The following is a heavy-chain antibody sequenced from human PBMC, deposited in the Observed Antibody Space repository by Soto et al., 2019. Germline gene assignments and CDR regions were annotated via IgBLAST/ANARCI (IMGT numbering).Heavy chain of an antibody. CDR3: ARQVYGDDLGGNWFDP. CDR2: ISHDGHA. V-gene: IGHV4-39*01. CDR1: DDSISDSRYY. D-gene: IGHD4-17*01. J-gene: IGHJ5*02. Sequence: PSETLSLTCSVLDDSISDSRYYWGWIRQSPEKGLEWIGSISHDGHAYYNPPLKSRVTLFADTSRNQFSLKMKSVTVADTALYFCARQVYGDDLGGNWFDPWAQGAPVTVSS.